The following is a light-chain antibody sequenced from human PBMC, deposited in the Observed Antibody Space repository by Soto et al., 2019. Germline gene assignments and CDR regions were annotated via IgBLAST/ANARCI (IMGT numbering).Light chain of an antibody. V-gene: IGKV3-20*01. CDR1: QSVASSY. J-gene: IGKJ1*01. Sequence: EVVLTQSPGTLSLSPGERVTLSCRASQSVASSYLAWYQQKPGRAPRLFFYSASCRATVIPDRFSVSGSGTVFSLTISSVEPDDFAVYYCYHFGSLPETFGQGT. CDR2: SAS. CDR3: YHFGSLPET.